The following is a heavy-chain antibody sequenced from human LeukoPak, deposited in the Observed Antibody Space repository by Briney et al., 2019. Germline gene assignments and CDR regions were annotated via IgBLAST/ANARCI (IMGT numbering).Heavy chain of an antibody. D-gene: IGHD3-16*01. CDR1: GFSVSTDY. CDR3: AKSSHAFGAFDI. CDR2: IYSGGST. Sequence: PGGSLRLSCAASGFSVSTDYMTWVRQAPGKGLEWVSVIYSGGSTYYVDSVQGRFTISRDNSKNTLYLQLNSLRAEDTAVFYCAKSSHAFGAFDIWGQGTMVTVSS. V-gene: IGHV3-66*01. J-gene: IGHJ3*02.